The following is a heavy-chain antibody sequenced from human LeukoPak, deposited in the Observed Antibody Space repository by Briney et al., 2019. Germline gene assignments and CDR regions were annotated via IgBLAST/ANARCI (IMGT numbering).Heavy chain of an antibody. D-gene: IGHD6-19*01. Sequence: SETLSLTCAVYGGSFSDYYWSWVRQPPGKGLEWIGEINHSGSTNYNPSLKSRVTISVDTSKNQFSLKLSSVTAADTAVYYCARRSGRYAPGLWGQGTLVTVSS. CDR1: GGSFSDYY. J-gene: IGHJ4*02. V-gene: IGHV4-34*01. CDR2: INHSGST. CDR3: ARRSGRYAPGL.